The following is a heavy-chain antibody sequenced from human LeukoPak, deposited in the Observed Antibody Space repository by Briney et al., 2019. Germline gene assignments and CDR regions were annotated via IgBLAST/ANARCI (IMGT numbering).Heavy chain of an antibody. CDR2: SSRSGGAT. J-gene: IGHJ4*02. Sequence: GGSLRLSCAAFEFTLSTFAMSWVRQAPGKGLEWVSASSRSGGATYYADSVKGRFTISRDNSKSTLYLQMNSLRAEDTAIYFCTKEYDYSGYLGQGRGYFDYWGQGTLVTVSS. D-gene: IGHD3-22*01. CDR3: TKEYDYSGYLGQGRGYFDY. CDR1: EFTLSTFA. V-gene: IGHV3-23*01.